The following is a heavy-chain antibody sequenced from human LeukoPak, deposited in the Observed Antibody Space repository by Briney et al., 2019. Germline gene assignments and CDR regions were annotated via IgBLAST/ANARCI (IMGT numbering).Heavy chain of an antibody. V-gene: IGHV4-4*02. CDR2: IYHSGST. D-gene: IGHD1-7*01. CDR3: ARDGGTSEDY. Sequence: SETLSLTCAVSGGSISSSNWWSWVRQPPGKGLEWIGEIYHSGSTNYNPSLKSRVTISVDTSKNQFSLKLSSVTAADTAVYYCARDGGTSEDYWGQGTLVTVSS. CDR1: GGSISSSNW. J-gene: IGHJ4*02.